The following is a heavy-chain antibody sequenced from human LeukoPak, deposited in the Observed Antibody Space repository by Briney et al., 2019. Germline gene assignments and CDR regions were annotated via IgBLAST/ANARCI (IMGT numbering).Heavy chain of an antibody. Sequence: SVKVSCKASGGSFSNYAISRVRQAPGQGLEWMGGIIPILGSATYAQHFQGRVTITMDESTTTAYMELSSLRPGDTAVFYCARGERAIPIYYWGQGTLVTVSS. D-gene: IGHD3-10*01. J-gene: IGHJ4*02. V-gene: IGHV1-69*05. CDR3: ARGERAIPIYY. CDR2: IIPILGSA. CDR1: GGSFSNYA.